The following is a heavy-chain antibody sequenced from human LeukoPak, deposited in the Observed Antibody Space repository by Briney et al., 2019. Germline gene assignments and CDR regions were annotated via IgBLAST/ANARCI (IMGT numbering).Heavy chain of an antibody. CDR3: AKVYSSGWYVDY. CDR2: IIPIFGTA. CDR1: GGTFSSYA. Sequence: SVKVSCKASGGTFSSYAISWVRQAPGQGLEWMGGIIPIFGTANYAQKFQGRVTITADESTSTAYMELSSLRSEDTAVYYCAKVYSSGWYVDYWGQGTLVTVSS. V-gene: IGHV1-69*13. D-gene: IGHD6-19*01. J-gene: IGHJ4*02.